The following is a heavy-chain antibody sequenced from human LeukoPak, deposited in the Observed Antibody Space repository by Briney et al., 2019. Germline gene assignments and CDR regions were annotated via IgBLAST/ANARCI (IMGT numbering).Heavy chain of an antibody. D-gene: IGHD6-13*01. Sequence: ASVKVSCKASGYTFTSYGISWVRQAPGQGLEWMGWISAYNGNTNYAQKLQGRVTMTTDTSTSTAYMELRSLRSDDTAVYYCARVLTAAAVFWFDPWGQGTLVTVSS. V-gene: IGHV1-18*01. CDR3: ARVLTAAAVFWFDP. CDR1: GYTFTSYG. J-gene: IGHJ5*02. CDR2: ISAYNGNT.